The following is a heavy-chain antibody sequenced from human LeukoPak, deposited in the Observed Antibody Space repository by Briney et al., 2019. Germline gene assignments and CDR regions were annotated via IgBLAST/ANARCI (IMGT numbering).Heavy chain of an antibody. CDR1: GFTFSRPW. D-gene: IGHD1-1*01. CDR3: ARDHGAIALTNYLDY. Sequence: PGGSLRLSCAASGFTFSRPWMSWVRQAPGKGLEWVSNINRNGGNTAYADSVKGRFTISRDNAKNSLYLQMNSLRAEDTALYYCARDHGAIALTNYLDYWGQGTLVTVSS. J-gene: IGHJ4*02. CDR2: INRNGGNT. V-gene: IGHV3-20*04.